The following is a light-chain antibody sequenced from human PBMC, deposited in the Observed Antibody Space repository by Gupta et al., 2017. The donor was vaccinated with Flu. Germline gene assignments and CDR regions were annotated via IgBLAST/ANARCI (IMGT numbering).Light chain of an antibody. CDR2: DVS. CDR3: SSYTSTNTFYV. Sequence: QSALTQPASVSGSPGQSLNISCTGTSSDVGRSNSVSWYRQHPGKAPNLIIYDVSSRPSGVSSRFSGSKSGNTASLTISGLQAEDETDYYCSSYTSTNTFYVFGTGTKVTVL. CDR1: SSDVGRSNS. J-gene: IGLJ1*01. V-gene: IGLV2-14*01.